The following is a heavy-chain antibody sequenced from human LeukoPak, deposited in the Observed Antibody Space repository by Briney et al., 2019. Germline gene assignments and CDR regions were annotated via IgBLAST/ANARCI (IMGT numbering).Heavy chain of an antibody. J-gene: IGHJ3*01. CDR3: AKELHAGNFEFWSGVDAIDF. CDR1: GFTFSSYA. Sequence: QRGGSLRLSCAASGFTFSSYARSCGRQAPGKGLEWVSAISGSGGSTYYADSVKGRFTISRDNSKNTLYLQMNSLRAEDTAEYYPAKELHAGNFEFWSGVDAIDFLLQRTMVTVSS. CDR2: ISGSGGST. D-gene: IGHD3-3*01. V-gene: IGHV3-23*01.